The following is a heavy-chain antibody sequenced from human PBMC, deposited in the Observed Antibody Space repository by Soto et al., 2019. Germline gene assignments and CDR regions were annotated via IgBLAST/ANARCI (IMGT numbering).Heavy chain of an antibody. D-gene: IGHD3-10*01. CDR3: AKGGRITMVRGGEYFDY. CDR1: GFTFSSYG. Sequence: QVQLVESGGGVVQPGRSLRLSCAASGFTFSSYGMHWVGQAPGKGLEWVAVISYDGSNKYYADSVKGRFTISRDNSKNTLYLQMNSLSAEDTAVYYCAKGGRITMVRGGEYFDYWGQGTLVTVSS. V-gene: IGHV3-30*18. J-gene: IGHJ4*02. CDR2: ISYDGSNK.